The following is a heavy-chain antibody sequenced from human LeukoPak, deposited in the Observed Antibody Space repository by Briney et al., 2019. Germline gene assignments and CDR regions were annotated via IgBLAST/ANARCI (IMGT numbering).Heavy chain of an antibody. CDR3: AREDTAMVNFDY. CDR2: ISSSSSYI. Sequence: PEGSLRLSCAASGFTFSTYSMTWVRQAPGKGLEWVSYISSSSSYIDYADSVKGRFTISSDNAKNSLYLQMNSLRAEDTAVYYCAREDTAMVNFDYWGQGTLVTVSS. J-gene: IGHJ4*02. V-gene: IGHV3-21*01. CDR1: GFTFSTYS. D-gene: IGHD5-18*01.